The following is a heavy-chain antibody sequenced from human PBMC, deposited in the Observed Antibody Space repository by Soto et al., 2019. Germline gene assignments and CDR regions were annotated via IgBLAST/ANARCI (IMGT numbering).Heavy chain of an antibody. CDR2: IYYSGST. J-gene: IGHJ5*02. D-gene: IGHD2-15*01. Sequence: SETLSLTCTVSGGSISSGGYYWSWIRQHPGKGLEWIGYIYYSGSTYYNPSLKSRVTISVDTSKNQFSLKLSSVTAADTAVYYCARGIDVVEVAATYWFDPWGQGTLVTVSS. CDR3: ARGIDVVEVAATYWFDP. CDR1: GGSISSGGYY. V-gene: IGHV4-31*03.